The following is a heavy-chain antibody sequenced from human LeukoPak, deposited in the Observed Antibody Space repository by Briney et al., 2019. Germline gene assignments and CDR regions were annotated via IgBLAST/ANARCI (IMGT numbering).Heavy chain of an antibody. J-gene: IGHJ4*02. CDR3: ARLRVLGHSGYDPYSHFDY. D-gene: IGHD5-12*01. CDR2: IYPGDSDT. CDR1: GYRFTSYW. V-gene: IGHV5-51*01. Sequence: GESLKISCKGSGYRFTSYWIGWVRQMPGKGLEWMGIIYPGDSDTRYSPSFQGQVTISADKSISTAYLQWSSLKASDTAMYYCARLRVLGHSGYDPYSHFDYWGQGTLVTVSS.